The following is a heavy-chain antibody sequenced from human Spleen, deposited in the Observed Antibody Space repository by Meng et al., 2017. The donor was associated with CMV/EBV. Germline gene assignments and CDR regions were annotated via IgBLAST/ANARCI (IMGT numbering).Heavy chain of an antibody. CDR2: ITGSGGTT. V-gene: IGHV3-23*01. CDR1: GFIFSSYA. CDR3: AKDRGIAVAGPGVLDY. J-gene: IGHJ4*02. Sequence: GESLKISCAASGFIFSSYAMSWVRQAPGKGLEWVSAITGSGGTTYYADSVKGRFTISRDNSKNTLYLQMNSLRAEDTAIYYCAKDRGIAVAGPGVLDYWGQGTLVTVSS. D-gene: IGHD6-19*01.